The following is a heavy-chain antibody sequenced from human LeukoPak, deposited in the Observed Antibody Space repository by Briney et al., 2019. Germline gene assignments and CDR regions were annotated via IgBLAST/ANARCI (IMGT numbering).Heavy chain of an antibody. CDR3: ARRKYCSSTSCYRGGFDP. CDR1: GYSISSGYY. V-gene: IGHV4-38-2*02. D-gene: IGHD2-2*01. J-gene: IGHJ5*02. CDR2: IYHSGST. Sequence: SETLSLTCTVSGYSISSGYYWGWIRQPPGKGLEWIGSIYHSGSTYYNPSLKSRVTISVDTSKNQFSLKLSSVTAADTAVYYCARRKYCSSTSCYRGGFDPWGQGTLVTVSS.